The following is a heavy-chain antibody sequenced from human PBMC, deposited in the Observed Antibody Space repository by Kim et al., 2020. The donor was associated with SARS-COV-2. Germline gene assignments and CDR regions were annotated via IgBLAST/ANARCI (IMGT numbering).Heavy chain of an antibody. CDR2: FSGSGGST. V-gene: IGHV3-23*01. CDR1: GFTFSNYA. D-gene: IGHD1-26*01. Sequence: GGSLRLSCAASGFTFSNYAMSWVRQAPGKGLEWVSAFSGSGGSTYYADSVKGRFTISRDDSKNTLFLQMNSLRAEDTAVYFCAKRVGATYGYFDYWGQGTLVTVSS. CDR3: AKRVGATYGYFDY. J-gene: IGHJ4*02.